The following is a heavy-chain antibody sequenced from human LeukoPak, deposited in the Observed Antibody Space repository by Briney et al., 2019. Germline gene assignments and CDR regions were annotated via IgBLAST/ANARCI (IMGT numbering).Heavy chain of an antibody. CDR3: ARRHTPSVTLALYCSSSSCPFDY. D-gene: IGHD2-2*01. CDR1: GDSISSSSYY. V-gene: IGHV4-39*01. CDR2: IYYSGST. J-gene: IGHJ4*02. Sequence: PSETLSLTCTVSGDSISSSSYYWGWIRQPPGKGLEWIGSIYYSGSTSYNPSLKSRVTISLDTSKNQFSLNLSSVTAADTAVYYYARRHTPSVTLALYCSSSSCPFDYWGQGTLVTVSS.